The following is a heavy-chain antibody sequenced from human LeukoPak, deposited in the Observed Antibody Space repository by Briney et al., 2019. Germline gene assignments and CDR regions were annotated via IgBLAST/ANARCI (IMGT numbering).Heavy chain of an antibody. V-gene: IGHV5-51*01. Sequence: GESLKISCKGSGYSFSSYWIGWVRQMPGKGLEWMGIIYPGDSDTRYSPSFQGQVTISADKSISTAYLQWSSLKASDTAMYYCATFSTPLGYFDYWAREPWSPSPQ. J-gene: IGHJ4*02. D-gene: IGHD3-16*01. CDR3: ATFSTPLGYFDY. CDR1: GYSFSSYW. CDR2: IYPGDSDT.